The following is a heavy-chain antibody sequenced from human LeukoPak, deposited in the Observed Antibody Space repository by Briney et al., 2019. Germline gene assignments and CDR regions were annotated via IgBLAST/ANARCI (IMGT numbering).Heavy chain of an antibody. V-gene: IGHV3-7*01. D-gene: IGHD3-22*01. Sequence: GGSLRLSCAASGFTFSSYWMSWVRQAPGKGLEWVANIKQDGSEKYYVDSVKGRLTISRDNAKNSLYLQMNSLRAEDTAVYYCARVFGYYDSSGYYPTYYYYYGMDVWGQGTTVTVSS. CDR3: ARVFGYYDSSGYYPTYYYYYGMDV. CDR1: GFTFSSYW. J-gene: IGHJ6*02. CDR2: IKQDGSEK.